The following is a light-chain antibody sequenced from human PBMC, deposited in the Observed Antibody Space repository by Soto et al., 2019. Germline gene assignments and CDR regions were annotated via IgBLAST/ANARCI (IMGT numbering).Light chain of an antibody. J-gene: IGLJ1*01. Sequence: QSVLTQPPSVSGAPGQRVTLSCTGNSSNLGAGYDVHWYQQLPGAAPKLVIFGNRNRPSGVPERFSASKSGTSASLAISGLQSEDEADYYCASWDDSLNGHVFGTGTKVTVL. V-gene: IGLV1-40*01. CDR2: GNR. CDR3: ASWDDSLNGHV. CDR1: SSNLGAGYD.